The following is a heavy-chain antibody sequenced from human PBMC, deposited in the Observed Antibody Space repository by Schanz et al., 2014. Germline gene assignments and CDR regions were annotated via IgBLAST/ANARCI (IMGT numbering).Heavy chain of an antibody. V-gene: IGHV3-23*04. J-gene: IGHJ4*02. CDR1: GFSFSSYN. CDR2: FIVDSGNT. D-gene: IGHD6-19*01. Sequence: DLVESGGGLIQRGESLRLSCSASGFSFSSYNMNWVRQAPGKGLEWVSGFIVDSGNTYYAGSVKGRFSISRDYSKNTLYLQMSSLRAEDTAIYYCAKLSSSGRLAGYFDYWGQGALVTVSS. CDR3: AKLSSSGRLAGYFDY.